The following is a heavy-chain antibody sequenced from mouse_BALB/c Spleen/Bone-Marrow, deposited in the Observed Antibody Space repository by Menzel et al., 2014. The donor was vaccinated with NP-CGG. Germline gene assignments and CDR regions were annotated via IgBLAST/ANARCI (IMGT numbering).Heavy chain of an antibody. J-gene: IGHJ4*01. CDR1: GYTFSSYW. Sequence: QVQLQQSGAELMKPGASVKISCKATGYTFSSYWIEWVKQRPGHGLEWIGEILPGSGSTNYNKKFKGKATFTADTSSNTAYMQLSSLTSEDSAVYYCARRPMDYWGQGTSVIVSS. V-gene: IGHV1-9*01. CDR2: ILPGSGST. CDR3: ARRPMDY.